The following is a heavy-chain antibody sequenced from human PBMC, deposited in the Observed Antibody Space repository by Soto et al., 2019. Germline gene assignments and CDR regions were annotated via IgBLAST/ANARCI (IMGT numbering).Heavy chain of an antibody. CDR1: GASVNNRNYH. Sequence: QVQLQESGPGLVKPSETLSLTCTVSGASVNNRNYHWSWIRQPPGRGLEWIGQVQYGGSTEFDSSPLQRRLTLSIDASKNQFSLKFSSVTAADTAIYYCAVLLAGGGGDGNWGQGTLVTVSS. V-gene: IGHV4-61*01. D-gene: IGHD3-10*01. CDR3: AVLLAGGGGDGN. CDR2: VQYGGST. J-gene: IGHJ4*02.